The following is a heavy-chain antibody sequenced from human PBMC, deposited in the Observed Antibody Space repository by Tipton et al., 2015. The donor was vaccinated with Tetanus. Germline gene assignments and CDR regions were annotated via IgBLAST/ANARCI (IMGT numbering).Heavy chain of an antibody. V-gene: IGHV3-23*01. D-gene: IGHD2/OR15-2a*01. J-gene: IGHJ6*02. CDR2: ISRSGGST. Sequence: SLRLSCVDSAITFSTYAMSWVRQAPGKGLEWVSGISRSGGSTYYADSVKGRFTISRDNSQRTLYLQKSSLRAEDTAVYFCAKMDSYFSPGRDVWGQGTTVTVSS. CDR1: AITFSTYA. CDR3: AKMDSYFSPGRDV.